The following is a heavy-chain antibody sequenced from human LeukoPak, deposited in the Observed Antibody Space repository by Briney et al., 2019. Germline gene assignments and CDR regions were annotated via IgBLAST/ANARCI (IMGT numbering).Heavy chain of an antibody. D-gene: IGHD1-1*01. CDR3: ARVGDWNDLVY. CDR1: GGSISPYY. Sequence: KPSGTPSLTCTVSGGSISPYYWGWIRQTPGKRLEWIGYILYSGTTTNYNPSLKSRVTISVDTSKNQFSLKLSSVTAADTAVYYCARVGDWNDLVYWGQGTLVTVSS. J-gene: IGHJ4*02. CDR2: ILYSGTT. V-gene: IGHV4-59*01.